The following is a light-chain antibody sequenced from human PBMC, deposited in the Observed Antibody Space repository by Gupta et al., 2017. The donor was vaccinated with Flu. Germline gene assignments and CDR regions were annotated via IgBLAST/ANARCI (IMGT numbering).Light chain of an antibody. V-gene: IGLV3-25*02. CDR1: ALTKQY. Sequence: SYELTQPPSVSVSPGQTARIPCSGHALTKQYVYWYQQRPGQAPVLMIYKDGERPSGIPERFSGSSSGTTVTLSIXGXQAEDEXDYYCQSADSSGSFVVFGGGTKLTVL. CDR2: KDG. J-gene: IGLJ2*01. CDR3: QSADSSGSFVV.